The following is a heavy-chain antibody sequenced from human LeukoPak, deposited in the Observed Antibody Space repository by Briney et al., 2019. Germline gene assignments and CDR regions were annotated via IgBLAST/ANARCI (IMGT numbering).Heavy chain of an antibody. CDR2: ISAYNGNT. CDR3: ARVPGYYGSGSYYVAPEDY. J-gene: IGHJ4*02. CDR1: GYTFTSYG. V-gene: IGHV1-18*01. Sequence: GASVKVSFKASGYTFTSYGISWVRQAPGQGLEWMGWISAYNGNTNYAQKLQGRVTMTTDTSTSTAYMELRSLRSDDTAVYYCARVPGYYGSGSYYVAPEDYWGQGTLVTVSS. D-gene: IGHD3-10*01.